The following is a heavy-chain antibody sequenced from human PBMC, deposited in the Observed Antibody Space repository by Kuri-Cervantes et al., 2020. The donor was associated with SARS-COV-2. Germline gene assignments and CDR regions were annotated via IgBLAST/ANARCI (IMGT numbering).Heavy chain of an antibody. V-gene: IGHV1-2*02. CDR2: INPNSGGT. CDR3: ARDGTGGYYDSSGYLPLYYYGMDV. Sequence: ASVKVSCKASGYTFTGYYMHWVRQAPGQGLEWMGWINPNSGGTNYAQKFQGRVTMTRDTSISTAYMELSRLRSDDTAVYYCARDGTGGYYDSSGYLPLYYYGMDVWGQGTTVTVSS. CDR1: GYTFTGYY. J-gene: IGHJ6*02. D-gene: IGHD3-22*01.